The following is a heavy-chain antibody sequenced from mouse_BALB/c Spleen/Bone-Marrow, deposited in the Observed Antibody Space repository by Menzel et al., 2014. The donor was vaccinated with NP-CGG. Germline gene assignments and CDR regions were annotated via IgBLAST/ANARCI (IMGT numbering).Heavy chain of an antibody. J-gene: IGHJ3*01. CDR1: GYTFTSYY. Sequence: VQLQQSGAELVKPGASVKLSCKASGYTFTSYYMYWVKQRPGQGLEWIGGINPSNGGTNFNEKFKSKDTLTVDKSSSTAYMQLSSLTSEDSAVYYCTRSEPFAYWGQGTLVTVSA. V-gene: IGHV1S81*02. CDR2: INPSNGGT. CDR3: TRSEPFAY.